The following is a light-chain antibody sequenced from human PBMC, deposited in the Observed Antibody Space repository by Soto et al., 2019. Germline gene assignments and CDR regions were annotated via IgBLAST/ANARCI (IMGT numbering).Light chain of an antibody. CDR1: SSDVGSYNR. J-gene: IGLJ1*01. CDR2: DVS. CDR3: SSFTSTSTYV. Sequence: QSALTQPPSVSGSPGQSVAISCSGTSSDVGSYNRVSWYQQPPGTAPKLVIYDVSNRPSGVPDRFSGSKSGNTASLTISGLQAEDEADYYSSSFTSTSTYVFGTGTKLTVL. V-gene: IGLV2-18*02.